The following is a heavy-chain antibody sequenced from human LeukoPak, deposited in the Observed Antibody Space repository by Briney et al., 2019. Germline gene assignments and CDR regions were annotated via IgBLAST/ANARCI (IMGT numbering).Heavy chain of an antibody. J-gene: IGHJ4*02. V-gene: IGHV4-39*07. CDR2: NDYSGNT. Sequence: SETLSLTCTVSGGSISSSNYYWGWIRQPPGKGLEWIGTNDYSGNTYYNPSLKSRVTLSVDTSKNQFSLKLSSVTAADTAVYYCARDKMGSGSYNDYWGQGTLVTVSS. CDR3: ARDKMGSGSYNDY. CDR1: GGSISSSNYY. D-gene: IGHD1-26*01.